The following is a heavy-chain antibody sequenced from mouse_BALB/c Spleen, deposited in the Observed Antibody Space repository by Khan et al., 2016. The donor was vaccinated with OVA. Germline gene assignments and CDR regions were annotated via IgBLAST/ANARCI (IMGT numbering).Heavy chain of an antibody. V-gene: IGHV3-6*02. CDR1: GYSITSGYF. Sequence: EVQLQESGPGLVKPSQSLSLTCSVTGYSITSGYFWNWIRQFPGNKLEWMGYIRYDGNSNYYPSLQNRLSISRDTSTNQFFLKLNSVTPEDTATYYCARGGSSGPAWFTNWDQGTLVTVSA. J-gene: IGHJ3*01. CDR3: ARGGSSGPAWFTN. CDR2: IRYDGNS. D-gene: IGHD3-1*01.